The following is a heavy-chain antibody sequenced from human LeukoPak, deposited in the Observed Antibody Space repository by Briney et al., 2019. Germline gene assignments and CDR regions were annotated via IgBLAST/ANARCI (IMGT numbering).Heavy chain of an antibody. Sequence: GRSLRLSCAASGFTFDNYAMNWVRQVPGKGLEWISLISWNSGTIGYADSVKGRFTISRDNANNFLYLQMNSLRAEDTALYYCARAYKDRSLAGKKEFFQHWGQGILVTVSS. CDR1: GFTFDNYA. CDR2: ISWNSGTI. D-gene: IGHD6-19*01. V-gene: IGHV3-9*01. CDR3: ARAYKDRSLAGKKEFFQH. J-gene: IGHJ1*01.